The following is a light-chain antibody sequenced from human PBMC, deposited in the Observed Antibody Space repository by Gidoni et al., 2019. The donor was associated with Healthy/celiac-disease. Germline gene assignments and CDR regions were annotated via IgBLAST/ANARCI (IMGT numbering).Light chain of an antibody. CDR1: QSVSSSY. J-gene: IGKJ1*01. V-gene: IGKV3-20*01. CDR3: QQSGSSPPVP. Sequence: DIVLTQSPGTLSLSPGDRATLSCRASQSVSSSYLAWYQQKPGQAPRLLIYGASSRATGIPDRFSGRGSGTDFTLTISRLEPEDFAVYYCQQSGSSPPVPFGPGTQV. CDR2: GAS.